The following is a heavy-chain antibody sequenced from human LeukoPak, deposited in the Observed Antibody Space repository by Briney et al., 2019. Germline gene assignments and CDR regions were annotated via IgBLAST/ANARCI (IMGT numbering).Heavy chain of an antibody. CDR2: ISYDGSNK. Sequence: GGSLRLSCAASGFTFSSYAMHWVRQAPGKGLEWVAVISYDGSNKYYADSVKGRFTISRDNSKNTLYLQMNSLRAEDTAVYYCARGDDYGGHGGGYWGQGTLVTVSS. CDR3: ARGDDYGGHGGGY. CDR1: GFTFSSYA. V-gene: IGHV3-30*04. J-gene: IGHJ4*02. D-gene: IGHD4-23*01.